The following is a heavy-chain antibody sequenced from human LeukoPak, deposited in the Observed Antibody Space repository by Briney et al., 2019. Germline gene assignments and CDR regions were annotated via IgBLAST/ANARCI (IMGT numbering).Heavy chain of an antibody. Sequence: GGSLRLSCAASGLTFSSYAMTWVRQAPGKGLEWVSVISGSGGNTYHADSVKGRFTISRDNSKNTLSLQMNSLRVEDTAVYYCAKGRDFLDYWGQGTLVTVSS. CDR3: AKGRDFLDY. V-gene: IGHV3-23*01. D-gene: IGHD2/OR15-2a*01. J-gene: IGHJ4*02. CDR2: ISGSGGNT. CDR1: GLTFSSYA.